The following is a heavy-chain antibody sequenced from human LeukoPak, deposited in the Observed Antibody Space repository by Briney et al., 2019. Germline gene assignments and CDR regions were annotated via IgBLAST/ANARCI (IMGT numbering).Heavy chain of an antibody. CDR3: ARLYGTYPGWFDP. CDR1: GFTVGSNY. D-gene: IGHD4-17*01. J-gene: IGHJ5*02. V-gene: IGHV3-33*08. CDR2: IWYDGSNK. Sequence: PGGSLRLSCAASGFTVGSNYMSWVRQAPGKGLEWVAIIWYDGSNKYYADSVKGRFTISRDNSKNTLYLQMNSLRAEDTAVYYCARLYGTYPGWFDPWGQGTLVTVSS.